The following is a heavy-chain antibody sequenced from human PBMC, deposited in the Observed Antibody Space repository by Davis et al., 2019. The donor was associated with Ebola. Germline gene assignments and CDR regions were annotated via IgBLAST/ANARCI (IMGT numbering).Heavy chain of an antibody. J-gene: IGHJ6*02. CDR3: ARDMVVPAAGKYYYYGMDV. D-gene: IGHD2-2*01. V-gene: IGHV3-7*01. CDR2: IKQDGSEK. Sequence: GESLKISCVASGFTFSSYWMSWVRQAPGKGLEWVANIKQDGSEKYYVDSVKGRFTISRDNAKNSLYLQMNSLRAEDTAVYYCARDMVVPAAGKYYYYGMDVWGQGTTVTVSS. CDR1: GFTFSSYW.